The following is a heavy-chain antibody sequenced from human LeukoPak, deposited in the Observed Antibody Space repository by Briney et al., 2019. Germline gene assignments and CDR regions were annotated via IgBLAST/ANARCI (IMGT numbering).Heavy chain of an antibody. Sequence: GGSLRLSCAASGFTFSNAWMSWVRQAPGKGLEWVGRIKSKTDGGTTDYAAPVKGRFTISRDDSKNTLYLQMNSLKAEDTAVYYCAPWICSSTSCYLDYWGQGTLVTVSS. V-gene: IGHV3-15*01. CDR1: GFTFSNAW. CDR2: IKSKTDGGTT. J-gene: IGHJ4*02. D-gene: IGHD2-2*01. CDR3: APWICSSTSCYLDY.